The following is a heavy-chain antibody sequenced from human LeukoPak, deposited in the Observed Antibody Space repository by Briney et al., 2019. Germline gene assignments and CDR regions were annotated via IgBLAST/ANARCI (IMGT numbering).Heavy chain of an antibody. CDR3: ARDYRELGFDY. V-gene: IGHV3-11*04. D-gene: IGHD1-26*01. J-gene: IGHJ4*02. CDR1: GFTFNDYY. Sequence: GGSLRLSCAASGFTFNDYYMSWIRQAPGKGLEWVSYISSSGSTKHYADSVKGRFTFSRDNAKNSLYLQMNSLRAEDTAVYYCARDYRELGFDYWGQGTLVTVSS. CDR2: ISSSGSTK.